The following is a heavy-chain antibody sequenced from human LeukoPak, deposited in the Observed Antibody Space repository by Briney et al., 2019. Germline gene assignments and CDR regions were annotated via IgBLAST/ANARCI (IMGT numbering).Heavy chain of an antibody. CDR2: INPNSGGT. Sequence: ASVKVSCKASGYTFTGSYIHWVRQAPGQGLEWMGWINPNSGGTNYAQKFQGRVTMTGDTSISTAYMELSSLRSDDTAVYYCARDRYYGSGSYYDWGQGTLVTVSS. V-gene: IGHV1-2*02. CDR1: GYTFTGSY. D-gene: IGHD3-10*01. J-gene: IGHJ4*02. CDR3: ARDRYYGSGSYYD.